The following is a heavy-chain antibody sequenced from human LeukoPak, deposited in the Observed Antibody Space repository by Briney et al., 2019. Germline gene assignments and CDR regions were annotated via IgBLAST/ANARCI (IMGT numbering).Heavy chain of an antibody. Sequence: TGGSLRLSCAASGFTFSSYAMSWVRQAPGKGLEWVSGISGRGDTTYSVDSVKGRLTISRDNSKNTLFLQMKSLRAEDTAVYYCVSEGYNYYGMDVWGQGTTVTVSS. D-gene: IGHD6-19*01. CDR1: GFTFSSYA. CDR3: VSEGYNYYGMDV. V-gene: IGHV3-23*01. J-gene: IGHJ6*02. CDR2: ISGRGDTT.